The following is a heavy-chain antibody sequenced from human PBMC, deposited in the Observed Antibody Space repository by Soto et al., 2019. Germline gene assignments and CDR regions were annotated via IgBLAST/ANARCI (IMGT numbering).Heavy chain of an antibody. V-gene: IGHV4-34*01. Sequence: SETLSLTCAVYGGSFSGYYWNWISQHPGKGLEWIGEINHSGSTNYNPSLKSRVTISVDTSKNQFSLKLSSVTAADTAVYYCARVRYYDSSGYYPRQIYYYYYGMDVWGQGTTVT. D-gene: IGHD3-22*01. CDR1: GGSFSGYY. CDR2: INHSGST. CDR3: ARVRYYDSSGYYPRQIYYYYYGMDV. J-gene: IGHJ6*02.